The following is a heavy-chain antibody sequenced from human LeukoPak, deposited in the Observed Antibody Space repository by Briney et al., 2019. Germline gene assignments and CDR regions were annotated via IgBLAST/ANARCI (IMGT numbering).Heavy chain of an antibody. CDR3: ASGLQVLEYFQH. Sequence: PSETLSLTCAVYGGSFSGYYWSWIRQPPGKGLEWIGEINHSGSTNYNPSLKSRVTISVDTSKNQFSLKLSSVTAADTAVYCCASGLQVLEYFQHWGQGTLVTVSS. D-gene: IGHD1-1*01. CDR2: INHSGST. J-gene: IGHJ1*01. V-gene: IGHV4-34*01. CDR1: GGSFSGYY.